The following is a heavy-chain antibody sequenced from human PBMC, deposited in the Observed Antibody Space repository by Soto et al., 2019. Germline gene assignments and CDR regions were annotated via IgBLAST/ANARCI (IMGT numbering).Heavy chain of an antibody. J-gene: IGHJ6*04. D-gene: IGHD3-10*01. Sequence: SETLSLTCPVSGGSISSYYLSCIRQPPGKGLEWIGYIYYSGSTNYNPSLKSRVTISVDTSKNQFSLKLSSVTAADTAVYYCATLRGPNYYSGMDVWGNGTTVTVSP. CDR1: GGSISSYY. V-gene: IGHV4-59*01. CDR2: IYYSGST. CDR3: ATLRGPNYYSGMDV.